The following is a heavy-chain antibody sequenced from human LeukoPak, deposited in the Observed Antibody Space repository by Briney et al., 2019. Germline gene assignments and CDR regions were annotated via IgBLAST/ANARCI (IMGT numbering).Heavy chain of an antibody. J-gene: IGHJ4*02. Sequence: GGSLRLSCAASGFTFSSYAMSWVRQAPGKGLEWVSAISGSGGSTYYADSVKGRFTISRDNSKNTLYLQMNSLRAEDTTVYYCARGPQTVIGFDYWGQGTLVTVSS. CDR2: ISGSGGST. D-gene: IGHD3-10*01. CDR1: GFTFSSYA. V-gene: IGHV3-23*01. CDR3: ARGPQTVIGFDY.